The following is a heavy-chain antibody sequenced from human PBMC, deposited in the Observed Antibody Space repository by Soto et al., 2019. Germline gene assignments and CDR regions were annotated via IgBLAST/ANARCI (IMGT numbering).Heavy chain of an antibody. CDR3: VRHFGKLGSSQGPRSFDY. J-gene: IGHJ4*02. CDR2: VWPGDSDT. D-gene: IGHD2-15*01. CDR1: GYSFTGYW. Sequence: GESLKISCEGSGYSFTGYWIAWVRQMPGKGLEWMGIVWPGDSDTRYSPSFQGQVTISAVKSINTAYLQWSSLKASDTAMYYCVRHFGKLGSSQGPRSFDYWGQGTLVTVSS. V-gene: IGHV5-51*01.